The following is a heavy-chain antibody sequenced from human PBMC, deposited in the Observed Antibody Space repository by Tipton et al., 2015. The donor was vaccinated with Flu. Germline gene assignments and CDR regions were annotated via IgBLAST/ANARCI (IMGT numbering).Heavy chain of an antibody. CDR2: IYYSGST. V-gene: IGHV4-59*01. CDR1: GGSISSYY. D-gene: IGHD2-2*01. J-gene: IGHJ6*03. Sequence: LRLSCTVSGGSISSYYWSWIRQPPGKGLEWIGYIYYSGSTNYNPSLKSRVTISVDTSKNQFSLKLSSVTAADTAVYYCAREDTVVVPAAMGPYYYYYMDVWGKGTTVTVSS. CDR3: AREDTVVVPAAMGPYYYYYMDV.